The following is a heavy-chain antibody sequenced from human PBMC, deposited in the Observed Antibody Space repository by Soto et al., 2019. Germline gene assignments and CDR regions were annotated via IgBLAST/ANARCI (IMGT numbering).Heavy chain of an antibody. CDR2: IIPLFGTT. CDR3: ARGRSTGIDYGDNKTSWYSDL. CDR1: GGTFSSYA. D-gene: IGHD4-17*01. Sequence: QVQLVQSGAEVKKPGSSVKVSCKASGGTFSSYAFSWVRQAPGQGLEWMGGIIPLFGTTNYAQKFQGRVTITADEPTRTAYMALSSLISEDTAVSYCARGRSTGIDYGDNKTSWYSDLWCRGNLVTVSS. J-gene: IGHJ2*01. V-gene: IGHV1-69*01.